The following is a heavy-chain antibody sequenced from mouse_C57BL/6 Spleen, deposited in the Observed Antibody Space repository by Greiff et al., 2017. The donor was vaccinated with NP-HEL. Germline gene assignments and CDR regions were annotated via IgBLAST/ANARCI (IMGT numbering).Heavy chain of an antibody. CDR2: IYPASGNT. Sequence: VQLQQPGAELVRPGASVKLSCKASGYTFTDYYINWVKQRPGQGLEWIARIYPASGNTYYNEKFKGKATLTAEKSSSTAYMQLSSLTSEDSAVYVCARKNCYGSSYGYAMDDWGQGTSVTVSS. CDR3: ARKNCYGSSYGYAMDD. J-gene: IGHJ4*01. CDR1: GYTFTDYY. D-gene: IGHD1-1*01. V-gene: IGHV1-76*01.